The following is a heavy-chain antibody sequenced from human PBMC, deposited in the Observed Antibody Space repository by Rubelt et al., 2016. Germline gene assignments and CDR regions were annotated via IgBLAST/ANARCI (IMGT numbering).Heavy chain of an antibody. Sequence: LRLSCAASGFTFSSYSMNWVRQAPGKGLEWVSYISSSSTIYYADSVKGRFTISRDNSKNTLYLQMNSLRAEDTAVYYCARDHEQRLKNWFDPWGQGTLVTVSS. CDR2: ISSSSTI. V-gene: IGHV3-48*01. CDR3: ARDHEQRLKNWFDP. CDR1: GFTFSSYS. D-gene: IGHD6-25*01. J-gene: IGHJ5*02.